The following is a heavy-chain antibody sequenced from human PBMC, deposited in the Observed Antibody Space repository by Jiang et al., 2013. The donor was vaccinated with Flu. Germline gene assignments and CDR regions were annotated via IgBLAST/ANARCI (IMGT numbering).Heavy chain of an antibody. D-gene: IGHD3/OR15-3a*01. CDR2: IIPIVGAA. Sequence: GAEVKKPGSSVKVSCKALGGTVSRDTISWVRQAPGQGLEWMGRIIPIVGAASYAQKFQGRITITADKSTNTVYMDLGSLRLEDTAMYYCARDFYRESRDYALGTLSIFFSYYMDVWGRGTTVTV. J-gene: IGHJ6*03. V-gene: IGHV1-69*08. CDR1: GGTVSRDT. CDR3: ARDFYRESRDYALGTLSIFFSYYMDV.